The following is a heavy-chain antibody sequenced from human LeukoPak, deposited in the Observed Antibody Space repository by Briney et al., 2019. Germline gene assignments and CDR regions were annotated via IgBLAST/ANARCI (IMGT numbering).Heavy chain of an antibody. V-gene: IGHV3-43*02. CDR3: AKGGPTYYYGSGDYFDY. CDR2: ISGDGGST. Sequence: GGSLRLSCAASGFTFDDYAMHWVRQAPGKGLEWVSLISGDGGSTYYADSVKGRFTISRDNSKNSLYLQMNSLRTEDTALYYCAKGGPTYYYGSGDYFDYWGRGTLVTVSS. J-gene: IGHJ4*02. CDR1: GFTFDDYA. D-gene: IGHD3-10*01.